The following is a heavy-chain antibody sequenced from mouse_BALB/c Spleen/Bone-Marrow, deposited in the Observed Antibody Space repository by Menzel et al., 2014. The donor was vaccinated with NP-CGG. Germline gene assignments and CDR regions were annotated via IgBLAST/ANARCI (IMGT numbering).Heavy chain of an antibody. CDR2: INPYNDVT. D-gene: IGHD1-1*01. J-gene: IGHJ1*01. CDR1: GYTFTSYI. Sequence: VQLQQSGPEQVKPGASVKMSCKASGYTFTSYILHWMKQKPGQGLEWIGYINPYNDVTKYNEKFKGKAKLTSDKSSSTAYMELSSLTSEDSAVYYCARDGYDSSYWYFDVWGAGTTVTVSS. CDR3: ARDGYDSSYWYFDV. V-gene: IGHV1-14*01.